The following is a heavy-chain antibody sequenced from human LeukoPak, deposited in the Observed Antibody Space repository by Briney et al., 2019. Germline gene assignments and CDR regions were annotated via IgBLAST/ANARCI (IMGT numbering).Heavy chain of an antibody. CDR3: AKGSHYDILTGYDY. J-gene: IGHJ4*02. V-gene: IGHV3-9*03. CDR1: GFTFDDYA. CDR2: ISWNSGSI. D-gene: IGHD3-9*01. Sequence: GGSLRLSCAASGFTFDDYAMHWVRQAPGKGLEWVSGISWNSGSIGYADSVKGRFTISRDNAKNSLYLQMNSLGAEDMALYYCAKGSHYDILTGYDYWGQGTLVTVSS.